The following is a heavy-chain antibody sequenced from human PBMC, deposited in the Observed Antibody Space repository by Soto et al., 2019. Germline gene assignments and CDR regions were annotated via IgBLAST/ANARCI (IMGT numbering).Heavy chain of an antibody. Sequence: VRVSCKTSGDSFTSSYSNWVRDPPGQGLEWMGWINPQTGCTSYSQKFQCRCTLSRGTSINTAYLETSRLRFDDAAVYFCVRERYHVLPDRHAVSRQGTTVPVSS. CDR1: GDSFTSSY. CDR2: INPQTGCT. CDR3: VRERYHVLPDRHAV. D-gene: IGHD2-2*01. V-gene: IGHV1-2*02. J-gene: IGHJ6*01.